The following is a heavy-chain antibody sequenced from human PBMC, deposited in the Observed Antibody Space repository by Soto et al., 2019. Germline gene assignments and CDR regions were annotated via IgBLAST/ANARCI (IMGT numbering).Heavy chain of an antibody. V-gene: IGHV4-39*01. D-gene: IGHD1-26*01. CDR3: ARLRSGSYYTPEYFQH. CDR1: GGSISSSSYY. CDR2: IYYSGST. J-gene: IGHJ1*01. Sequence: PSEPLSLTCTVSGGSISSSSYYWGWIRQPPGKGLEWIGYIYYSGSTYYNPSLKSRVTISVDTSKNQFSLKLSSVTAADTAVYYCARLRSGSYYTPEYFQHWGQGTLVTVSS.